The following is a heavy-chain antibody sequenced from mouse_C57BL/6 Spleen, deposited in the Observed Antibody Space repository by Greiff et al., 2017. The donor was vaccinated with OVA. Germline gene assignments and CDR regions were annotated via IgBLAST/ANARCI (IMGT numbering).Heavy chain of an antibody. V-gene: IGHV1-82*01. J-gene: IGHJ4*01. CDR1: GYAFSSSW. CDR2: IYPGDGDT. Sequence: VQLQQSGPELVKPGASVKISCKASGYAFSSSWMNWVKQRPGKGLEWLGRIYPGDGDTNYNGKFKGKATLTADKSSSTAYMQLSSLTSEESAVYFGARSGSSYARGYWGQGTSVTVSS. CDR3: ARSGSSYARGY. D-gene: IGHD1-1*01.